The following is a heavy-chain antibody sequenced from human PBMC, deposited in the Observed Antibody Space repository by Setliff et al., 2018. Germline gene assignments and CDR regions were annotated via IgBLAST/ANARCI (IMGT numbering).Heavy chain of an antibody. CDR2: IYPGDSGT. CDR3: ARRTGFAVAGFDY. CDR1: GYTFARHW. D-gene: IGHD6-19*01. Sequence: GESLKISCQGSGYTFARHWIAWVRQVPGKGLEWMAIIYPGDSGTRYNPSFQGQVTISADKSINTAYLQWSSLKASDTAIYFCARRTGFAVAGFDYWGRGTLVTVSS. V-gene: IGHV5-51*01. J-gene: IGHJ4*01.